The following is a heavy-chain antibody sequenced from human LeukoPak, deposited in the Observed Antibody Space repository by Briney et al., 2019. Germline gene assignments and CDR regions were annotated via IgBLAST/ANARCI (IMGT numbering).Heavy chain of an antibody. J-gene: IGHJ2*01. CDR1: GFTFSSYS. D-gene: IGHD3-9*01. Sequence: GGSLRLSCAASGFTFSSYSMNWVRQAPGKGLEWVSYISSSSTIYYADSVKGRFTISRDNSKNTLYLQMNSLRAEDTAVYYCARVRYFDWYFDLWGRGTLVTVSS. V-gene: IGHV3-48*01. CDR2: ISSSSTI. CDR3: ARVRYFDWYFDL.